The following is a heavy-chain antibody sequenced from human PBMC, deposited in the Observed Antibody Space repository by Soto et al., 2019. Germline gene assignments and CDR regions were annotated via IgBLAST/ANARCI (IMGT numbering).Heavy chain of an antibody. CDR2: IYYSGST. V-gene: IGHV4-39*01. J-gene: IGHJ3*02. CDR3: ARSPRSFYDAFDS. D-gene: IGHD3-16*02. CDR1: NGSISSSSYY. Sequence: PSETLSLTCTVSNGSISSSSYYWGWIRQPPGKGLEWIGSIYYSGSTYYNASLKSRVTISVDTSKNQFSLRLSSVTAADTAVYYCARSPRSFYDAFDSWGQGTMVTVSS.